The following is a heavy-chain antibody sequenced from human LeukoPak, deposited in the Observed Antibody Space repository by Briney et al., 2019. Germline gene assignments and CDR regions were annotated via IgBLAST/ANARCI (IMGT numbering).Heavy chain of an antibody. CDR1: GFTFSSYW. CDR3: ARESFSFCYDY. D-gene: IGHD3-16*02. V-gene: IGHV3-74*01. J-gene: IGHJ4*02. CDR2: INSDGSST. Sequence: PGGSLRLSCAASGFTFSSYWMHWVRHAPGKGLVWVSRINSDGSSTSYADSVKGRFTISRDNAKNTLYLQMNSLRAEDTAVYYCARESFSFCYDYWGQGTLVTASS.